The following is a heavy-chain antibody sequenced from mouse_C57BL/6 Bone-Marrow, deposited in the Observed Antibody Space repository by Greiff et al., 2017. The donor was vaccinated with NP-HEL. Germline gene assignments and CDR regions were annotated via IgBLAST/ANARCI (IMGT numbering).Heavy chain of an antibody. CDR1: GYAFSSSW. V-gene: IGHV1-82*01. J-gene: IGHJ1*03. CDR2: IYPGDGDT. Sequence: LVESGPELVKPGASVKISCKASGYAFSSSWMNWVKQRPGKGLEWIGRIYPGDGDTNYNGKFKGKATLTADKSSSTAYMQLSSLTSEDSAVYFCAREGWLLRYFDVWGTGTTVTVSS. CDR3: AREGWLLRYFDV. D-gene: IGHD2-3*01.